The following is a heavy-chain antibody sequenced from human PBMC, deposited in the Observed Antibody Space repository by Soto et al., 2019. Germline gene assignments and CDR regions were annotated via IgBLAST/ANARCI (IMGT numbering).Heavy chain of an antibody. CDR1: GFPFSSYA. V-gene: IGHV3-23*01. CDR3: AKGHSDYQGDYNYYGVDV. Sequence: PGGSLRLSCAASGFPFSSYAISWVRQAPGKGLEWVAASTGAGGSTYKVDSEKGRFTISRDNSKKTVYLQLDGLRAEDTAIYYCAKGHSDYQGDYNYYGVDVWGQGTTVTVSS. J-gene: IGHJ6*02. D-gene: IGHD4-4*01. CDR2: STGAGGST.